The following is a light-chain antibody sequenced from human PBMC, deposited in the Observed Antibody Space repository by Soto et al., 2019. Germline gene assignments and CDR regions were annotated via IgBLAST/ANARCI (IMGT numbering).Light chain of an antibody. CDR1: QSLVSTDGSTY. Sequence: DVVMTQSPLSLPVTLGQPASISCRSSQSLVSTDGSTYLSWFQQRPGQSPRRLIYKVSDRDSGVPDRFSGSGSGTDFTLKISRVEAEDVGVYYCMQGTQWLYTVGQGTKLEIK. J-gene: IGKJ2*01. CDR2: KVS. V-gene: IGKV2-30*01. CDR3: MQGTQWLYT.